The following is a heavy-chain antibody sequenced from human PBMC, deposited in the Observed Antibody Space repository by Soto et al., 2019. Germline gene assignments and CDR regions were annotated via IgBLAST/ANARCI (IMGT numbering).Heavy chain of an antibody. D-gene: IGHD1-20*01. V-gene: IGHV3-66*01. Sequence: GGSLRLSCAASGFTVSTKYMSWVRQAPGKGLEWVSVIYSGGSTFYADSVRGRFTISRDNSKNTLYLQMNSLRAEDTAVYYCAKNIYNWNLSPFDYWGQGTLVTVSS. CDR3: AKNIYNWNLSPFDY. J-gene: IGHJ4*02. CDR2: IYSGGST. CDR1: GFTVSTKY.